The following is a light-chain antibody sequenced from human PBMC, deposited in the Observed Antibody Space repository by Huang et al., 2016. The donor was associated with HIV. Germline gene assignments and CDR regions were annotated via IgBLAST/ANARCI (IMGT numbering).Light chain of an antibody. Sequence: ETVMTQSPATLSLSPGERATLSCRASQRIGNNLAWYQREPGRPPRLLIYDASTRATGIPARFSGSGSGTEFTLTISSLESEDFAVYYCQQYNDWPPLTFGGGTKVEIK. J-gene: IGKJ4*01. CDR2: DAS. V-gene: IGKV3-15*01. CDR1: QRIGNN. CDR3: QQYNDWPPLT.